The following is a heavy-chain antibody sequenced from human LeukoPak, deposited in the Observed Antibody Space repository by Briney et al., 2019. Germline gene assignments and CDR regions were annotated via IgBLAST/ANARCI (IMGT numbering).Heavy chain of an antibody. CDR1: GGTFSSYA. Sequence: ASVKVSYKASGGTFSSYAISWVRQAPGQGLEWMGGIIPIFGTANYAQKFQGRVTITADESTSTAYMELSSLRSEDTAVYYCARRLFSSGYYYYFDYWGQGTLVTVSS. J-gene: IGHJ4*02. CDR2: IIPIFGTA. D-gene: IGHD3-22*01. CDR3: ARRLFSSGYYYYFDY. V-gene: IGHV1-69*01.